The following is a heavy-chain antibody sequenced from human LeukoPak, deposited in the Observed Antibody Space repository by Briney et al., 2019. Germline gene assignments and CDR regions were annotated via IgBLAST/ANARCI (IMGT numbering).Heavy chain of an antibody. Sequence: SETLSLTCTVSGGSISSYYWSWIRQPAGKGLEWIGRIYTSGSTNYNPSLKSRVTMSVDTSKNQFSLKLSSVTAADTAVYYCARGRVGSSWYDWFDPWGQGTLVTVSS. CDR1: GGSISSYY. J-gene: IGHJ5*02. CDR2: IYTSGST. V-gene: IGHV4-4*07. D-gene: IGHD6-13*01. CDR3: ARGRVGSSWYDWFDP.